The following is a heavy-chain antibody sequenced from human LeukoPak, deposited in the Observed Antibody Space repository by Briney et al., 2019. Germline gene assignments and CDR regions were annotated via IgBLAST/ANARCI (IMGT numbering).Heavy chain of an antibody. Sequence: GGSLRLSCAASGFIFSNYAMSWVRQAPGKGLEWVSGISGSGGSTYYADSVKGRFTISRDNSKNTLYMHMNSLRADDTAVYYCAKMEGQRLYDYCMDVWGRGTTVPVTS. J-gene: IGHJ6*03. CDR2: ISGSGGST. CDR1: GFIFSNYA. D-gene: IGHD3-3*01. V-gene: IGHV3-23*01. CDR3: AKMEGQRLYDYCMDV.